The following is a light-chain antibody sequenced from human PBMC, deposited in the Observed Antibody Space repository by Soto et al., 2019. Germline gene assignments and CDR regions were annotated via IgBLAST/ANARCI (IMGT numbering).Light chain of an antibody. CDR1: SSDVGRYKL. J-gene: IGLJ2*01. V-gene: IGLV2-14*03. CDR2: DVT. CDR3: TSYTTSSTLI. Sequence: QSVLTQPASVSGSPGQSITISCTGTSSDVGRYKLVSWYQQHPGKAPKLMIYDVTNRPSGVSNRFSGSKSGNTASLPISGIQADDEADYYCTSYTTSSTLIFGGGTKLTVL.